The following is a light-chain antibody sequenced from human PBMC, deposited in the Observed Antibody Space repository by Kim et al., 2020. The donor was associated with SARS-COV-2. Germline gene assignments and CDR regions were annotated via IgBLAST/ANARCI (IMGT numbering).Light chain of an antibody. CDR3: NSRDSSGNHYV. V-gene: IGLV3-19*01. Sequence: ALGQTVRIQCQGDGLRRYYASWYQQKPGQAPVLVIYGKSNRPSGIPDRFSGSSSGNTASLTITGAQAEDEADYYCNSRDSSGNHYVFGTGTKVTVL. J-gene: IGLJ1*01. CDR1: GLRRYY. CDR2: GKS.